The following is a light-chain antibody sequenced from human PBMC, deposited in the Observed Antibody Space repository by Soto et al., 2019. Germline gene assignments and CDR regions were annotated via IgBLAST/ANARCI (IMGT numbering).Light chain of an antibody. V-gene: IGLV2-14*01. Sequence: QSVLAQPASVSGSPGQSITISCTGTSSDVGGYIYVSWYQQHPGKAPKLMIYAVTDRPSGVSSRFSGSKSGNTASLTISGLQAEDEADYYCSSYTSSSTLLGTGTKVTVL. CDR2: AVT. CDR3: SSYTSSSTL. J-gene: IGLJ1*01. CDR1: SSDVGGYIY.